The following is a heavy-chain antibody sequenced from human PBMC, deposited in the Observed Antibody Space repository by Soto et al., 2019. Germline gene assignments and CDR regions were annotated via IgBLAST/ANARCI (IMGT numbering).Heavy chain of an antibody. CDR1: GFTFSSYA. CDR3: ARDSEAFYGDYENYYYGMDV. V-gene: IGHV3-23*01. Sequence: RLSCAASGFTFSSYAMSWVRQAPGKGLEWVSAISGSGGSTYYADSVKGRFTISRDNSRNTLYLQMNSLRAEDTAVYYCARDSEAFYGDYENYYYGMDVWGQGTTVTVSS. J-gene: IGHJ6*02. CDR2: ISGSGGST. D-gene: IGHD4-17*01.